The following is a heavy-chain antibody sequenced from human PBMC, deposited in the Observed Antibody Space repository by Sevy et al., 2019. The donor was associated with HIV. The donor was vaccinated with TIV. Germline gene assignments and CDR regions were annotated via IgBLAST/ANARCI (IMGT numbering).Heavy chain of an antibody. CDR2: LSGSGGTT. CDR1: GFTFSNYA. Sequence: GGSLRLSCAASGFTFSNYAMNWVRLAPGKGLEWVSYLSGSGGTTDYADSVEGRFTISRDKSKNTLYLQMHSLRAEDTAVYYCAKVLAPGVAVAGSAWGMDVWGQGTTVTVSS. D-gene: IGHD6-19*01. CDR3: AKVLAPGVAVAGSAWGMDV. V-gene: IGHV3-23*01. J-gene: IGHJ6*02.